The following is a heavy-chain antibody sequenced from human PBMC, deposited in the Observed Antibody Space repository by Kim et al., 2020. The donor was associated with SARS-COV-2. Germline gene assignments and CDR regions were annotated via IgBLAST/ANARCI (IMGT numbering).Heavy chain of an antibody. Sequence: GGSLRLSCAASGFTFSDYYMSWIRQAPGKGLEWVSYISSSSSYTNYADSVKGRFTISRDNAKNSLYLQMNSLRAEDTAVYYCARDHEGYYGDYVAVRMEFDPWGQGTLVTVSS. J-gene: IGHJ5*02. D-gene: IGHD4-17*01. CDR1: GFTFSDYY. CDR2: ISSSSSYT. CDR3: ARDHEGYYGDYVAVRMEFDP. V-gene: IGHV3-11*06.